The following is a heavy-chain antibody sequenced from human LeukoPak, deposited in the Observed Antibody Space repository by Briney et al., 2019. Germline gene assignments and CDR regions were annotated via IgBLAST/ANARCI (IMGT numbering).Heavy chain of an antibody. CDR2: ISGSGGST. CDR1: GFTFSSYA. J-gene: IGHJ4*02. V-gene: IGHV3-23*01. CDR3: AKDLPRGYSSSWYDY. Sequence: SGGSLRLSCAASGFTFSSYAMSWVRQAPGKGLEWVSAISGSGGSTYYADSVKGRFTISRDNSKNTLYLQMNSLRAEDTAVYYCAKDLPRGYSSSWYDYWGQGTLVTVSS. D-gene: IGHD6-13*01.